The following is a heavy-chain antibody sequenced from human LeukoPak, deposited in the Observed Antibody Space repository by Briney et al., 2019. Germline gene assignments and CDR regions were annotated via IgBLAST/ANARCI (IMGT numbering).Heavy chain of an antibody. CDR2: ISSSSSYI. CDR3: ARGQQQLVSNFDY. D-gene: IGHD6-13*01. Sequence: GGSLRLSCAASGFTFSSYSMNWVRQAPGKGLEWVSSISSSSSYIYYADSVKGRFTISRDNAKNSLYLQMNSLRAEDTAVYYCARGQQQLVSNFDYWGQGTLVTLSS. V-gene: IGHV3-21*01. CDR1: GFTFSSYS. J-gene: IGHJ4*02.